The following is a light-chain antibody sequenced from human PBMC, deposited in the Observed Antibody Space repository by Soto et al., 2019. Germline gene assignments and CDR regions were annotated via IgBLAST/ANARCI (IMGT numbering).Light chain of an antibody. V-gene: IGLV2-18*02. CDR3: SSYTSSSTLV. Sequence: QSVLTQPPSVSGSPGQSVTISCTGTSSDVGSYNRVSWYQQPPGTAPKLMIYEVRNRPSGVPDRFSGSKSGNTASLTISGLEAEDEADYYCSSYTSSSTLVFGGGTKLPV. CDR1: SSDVGSYNR. CDR2: EVR. J-gene: IGLJ2*01.